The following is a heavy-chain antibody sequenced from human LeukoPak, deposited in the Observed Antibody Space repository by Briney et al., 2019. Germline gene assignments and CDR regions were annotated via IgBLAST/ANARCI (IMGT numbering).Heavy chain of an antibody. CDR2: INHSGNT. Sequence: SETLSLTCAVYGGSFSGYYWSWIRQPPGKGLEWIGEINHSGNTNYNPSLKSRVTISVDTSKSQFSLKLSSVTAADTAVYYCARSYIAARRRFDYWGQGTLVTVSS. CDR3: ARSYIAARRRFDY. V-gene: IGHV4-34*01. D-gene: IGHD6-6*01. CDR1: GGSFSGYY. J-gene: IGHJ4*02.